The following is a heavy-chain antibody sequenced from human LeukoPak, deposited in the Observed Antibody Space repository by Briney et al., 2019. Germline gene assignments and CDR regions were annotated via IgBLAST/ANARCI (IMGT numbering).Heavy chain of an antibody. CDR1: GFTFSSFE. D-gene: IGHD5-18*01. Sequence: GGSLTLSCAASGFTFSSFEMNWVRQAPGKGLEWVSYISSSSSTIYYADPVKGRFTISRDNAKNSLYLQMNSLRAEDTAVYYCARGHTAILYGMDVWGKGTTVTVSS. CDR2: ISSSSSTI. J-gene: IGHJ6*04. V-gene: IGHV3-48*03. CDR3: ARGHTAILYGMDV.